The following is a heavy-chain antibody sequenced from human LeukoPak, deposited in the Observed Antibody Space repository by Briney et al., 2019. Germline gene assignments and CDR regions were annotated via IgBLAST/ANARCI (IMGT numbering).Heavy chain of an antibody. CDR3: ARGGGSFDY. V-gene: IGHV4-59*08. CDR2: IYYSGST. Sequence: SETLSLTCTVSGGSISSYYWSWIRQPPGRGLEWIGYIYYSGSTNYNPSLKSRVTISVDTSKNQFSLKLSSVTAADTAVYYCARGGGSFDYWGQGTLVTVSS. CDR1: GGSISSYY. D-gene: IGHD5-24*01. J-gene: IGHJ4*02.